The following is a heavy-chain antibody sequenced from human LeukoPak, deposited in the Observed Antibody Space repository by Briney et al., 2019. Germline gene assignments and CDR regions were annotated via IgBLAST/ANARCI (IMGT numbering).Heavy chain of an antibody. V-gene: IGHV4-39*07. CDR3: ARGSIDSSGYYYYFDY. Sequence: SETLSLTCTVSGGSISSGGYYWSWIRQPPGKGLEWIGEINHSGSTNYDPSLKGRVTISVDTSKNQLSLKLSSVTAADTAVYYCARGSIDSSGYYYYFDYWGQGTLVTVSS. J-gene: IGHJ4*02. CDR2: INHSGST. D-gene: IGHD3-22*01. CDR1: GGSISSGGYY.